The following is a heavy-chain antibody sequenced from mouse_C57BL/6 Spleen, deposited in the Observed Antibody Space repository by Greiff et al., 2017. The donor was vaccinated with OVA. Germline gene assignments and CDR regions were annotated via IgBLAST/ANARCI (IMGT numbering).Heavy chain of an antibody. V-gene: IGHV5-9*01. Sequence: EVQRVESGGGLVKPGGSLKLSCAASGFTFSSYTMSWVRQTPEKRLEWVATISGGGGNTYYPDSVKGRFTISRDNAKNTLYLQMSSLRSEDTALYYCARQISYYGSSHAMDYWGQGTSVTVSS. CDR1: GFTFSSYT. CDR2: ISGGGGNT. J-gene: IGHJ4*01. D-gene: IGHD1-1*01. CDR3: ARQISYYGSSHAMDY.